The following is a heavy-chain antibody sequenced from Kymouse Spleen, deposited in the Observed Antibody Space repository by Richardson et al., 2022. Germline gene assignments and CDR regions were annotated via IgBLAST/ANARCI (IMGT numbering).Heavy chain of an antibody. Sequence: QVQLQQWGAGLLKPSETLSLTCAVYGGSFSGYYWSWIRQPPGKGLEWIGEINHSGSTNYNPSLKSRVTISVDTSKNQFSLKLSSVTAADTAVYYCAREAITMVRGVMANYGMDVWGQGTTVTVSS. D-gene: IGHD3-10*01. CDR1: GGSFSGYY. V-gene: IGHV4-34*01. CDR3: AREAITMVRGVMANYGMDV. CDR2: INHSGST. J-gene: IGHJ6*02.